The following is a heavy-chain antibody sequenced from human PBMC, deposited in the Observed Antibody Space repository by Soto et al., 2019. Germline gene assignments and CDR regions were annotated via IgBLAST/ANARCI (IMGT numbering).Heavy chain of an antibody. CDR2: ISHDGSNK. J-gene: IGHJ6*02. CDR1: GFTFSSYA. Sequence: PGGSLRLSCAASGFTFSSYAMHWVRQAPGKGLEWVAVISHDGSNKYYADSVKGRFTISRDNSKNTLYLQMNSLRAEDTAVYYCARVKSSIAAPYGMDVWGQGTTVTVSS. CDR3: ARVKSSIAAPYGMDV. V-gene: IGHV3-30-3*01. D-gene: IGHD6-6*01.